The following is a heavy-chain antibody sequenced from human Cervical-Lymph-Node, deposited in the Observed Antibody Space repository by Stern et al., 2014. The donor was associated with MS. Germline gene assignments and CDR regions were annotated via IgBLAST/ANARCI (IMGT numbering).Heavy chain of an antibody. CDR3: ARGQGTDFDY. J-gene: IGHJ4*02. CDR2: ISAYNVNA. V-gene: IGHV1-18*01. CDR1: GYMLTSYG. Sequence: VQLVQSGAEVKKPGASVKVSCRASGYMLTSYGISWVRQAPGQGLEWMGWISAYNVNAVYAQKLQGRVTMTTDTSTSTVYMELRGLRSDYTAVYYCARGQGTDFDYWGQGTLVTVSS. D-gene: IGHD3-10*01.